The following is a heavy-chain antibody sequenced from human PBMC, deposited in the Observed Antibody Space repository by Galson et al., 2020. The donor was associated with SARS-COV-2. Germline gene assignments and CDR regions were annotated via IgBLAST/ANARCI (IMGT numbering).Heavy chain of an antibody. Sequence: GESLKISCKASGYDFTNYGVSWVRQAPGEGLEWMGWISPYFSITNYAQKVQGRVTMTADTSTNIAYMEVRSLRSDDTAVYYCARIKGELRYFDWLGDMDVWGQGTTVTVSS. V-gene: IGHV1-18*04. J-gene: IGHJ6*02. CDR1: GYDFTNYG. CDR3: ARIKGELRYFDWLGDMDV. CDR2: ISPYFSIT. D-gene: IGHD3-9*01.